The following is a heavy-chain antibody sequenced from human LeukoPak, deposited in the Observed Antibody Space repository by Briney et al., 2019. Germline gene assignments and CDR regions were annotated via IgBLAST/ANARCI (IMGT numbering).Heavy chain of an antibody. J-gene: IGHJ4*02. V-gene: IGHV3-30-3*01. CDR1: AFTFSNYA. Sequence: GVSLRLSCAATAFTFSNYAIHWGPQAPGEGLEWLAFISDDGSRQHYADSVKGRFTISRDNSKNTLNLQMNSLRAEDTAVYYCVKDRTGTYTLDYWGQGTLVTVSS. CDR3: VKDRTGTYTLDY. D-gene: IGHD3-10*01. CDR2: ISDDGSRQ.